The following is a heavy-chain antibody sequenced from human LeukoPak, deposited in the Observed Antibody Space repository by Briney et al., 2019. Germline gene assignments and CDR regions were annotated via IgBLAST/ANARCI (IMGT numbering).Heavy chain of an antibody. V-gene: IGHV4-39*01. J-gene: IGHJ4*02. CDR1: GGSISSSSYY. Sequence: SETLSLTCNVSGGSISSSSYYWGWIRQPPGKGLEWIGSMYYSGSSYYNPSLKSRVTISVDTSKNQFSLKLSSVTAADTAVYYCARVTGYMIEDYFDYWGQGTLVTVSS. CDR3: ARVTGYMIEDYFDY. CDR2: MYYSGSS. D-gene: IGHD3-22*01.